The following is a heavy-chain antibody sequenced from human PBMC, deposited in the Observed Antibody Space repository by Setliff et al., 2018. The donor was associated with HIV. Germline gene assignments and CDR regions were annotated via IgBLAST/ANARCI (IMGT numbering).Heavy chain of an antibody. Sequence: LSLACTVSGGSISNSRYYWSWIRQPPGKGLEWIGSIYYSGSTYYNPSLKSRVTISVDTSKNQFSLKLSSVTAADAAVYYCASRVYYYDSSGYLREEGFDPWGQGTLVTVSS. CDR3: ASRVYYYDSSGYLREEGFDP. CDR1: GGSISNSRYY. V-gene: IGHV4-39*01. CDR2: IYYSGST. D-gene: IGHD3-22*01. J-gene: IGHJ5*02.